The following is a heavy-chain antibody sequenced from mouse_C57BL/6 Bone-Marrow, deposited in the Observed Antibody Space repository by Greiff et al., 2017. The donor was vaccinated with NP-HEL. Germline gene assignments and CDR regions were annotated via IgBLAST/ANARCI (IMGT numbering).Heavy chain of an antibody. Sequence: VQRVESGAELVKPGASVKISCKASGYAFSSYWMNWVKQRPGKGLEWIGQIYPGDGDTNYTGKFKGKATLTADTSSSTAYMQLSSLTSEDSAVYFCARGRGDYERAWFAYWGQGTLVTVSA. D-gene: IGHD2-4*01. J-gene: IGHJ3*01. CDR2: IYPGDGDT. CDR1: GYAFSSYW. CDR3: ARGRGDYERAWFAY. V-gene: IGHV1-80*01.